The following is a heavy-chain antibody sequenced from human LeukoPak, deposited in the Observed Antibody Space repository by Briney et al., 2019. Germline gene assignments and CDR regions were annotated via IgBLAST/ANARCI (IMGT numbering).Heavy chain of an antibody. CDR2: ISAYNGNT. J-gene: IGHJ3*02. CDR3: ARARLWFGELRSAFDI. V-gene: IGHV1-18*01. D-gene: IGHD3-10*01. Sequence: ASVKVSCKASGYTFTSYGISWVRQAPGQGLEWRGWISAYNGNTNYAQKLQGRVTMTTDTSTSAAYMELRSLRSDDTGGYYCARARLWFGELRSAFDIWGQGTMVTVSS. CDR1: GYTFTSYG.